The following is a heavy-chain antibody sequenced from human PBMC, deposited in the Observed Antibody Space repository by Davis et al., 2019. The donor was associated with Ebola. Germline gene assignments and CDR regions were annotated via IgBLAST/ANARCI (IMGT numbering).Heavy chain of an antibody. CDR3: AKDNRNIWSEV. CDR2: LGTSADT. D-gene: IGHD2/OR15-2a*01. V-gene: IGHV3-23*01. Sequence: GESLKISCAASGFIFSNYWMSWVRQAPGKGLEWVSTLGTSADTYYADSVKGRFTISRDNSKNTLYLQMNGLRVEDTAIYYCAKDNRNIWSEVWGQGTMVTVSS. J-gene: IGHJ3*01. CDR1: GFIFSNYW.